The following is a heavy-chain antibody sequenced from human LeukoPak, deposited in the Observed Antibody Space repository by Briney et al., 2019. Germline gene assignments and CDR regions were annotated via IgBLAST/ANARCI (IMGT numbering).Heavy chain of an antibody. D-gene: IGHD5-18*01. V-gene: IGHV4-59*01. Sequence: GSLRLSCAASGFTFSSYSMNWIRQPPGKGLEWIGYIYYSGSTNYNPSLKSRVTISVDTSKNQFSLKLSSVTAADTAVYYCARADRGYSTFDYWGQGTLVTVSS. CDR3: ARADRGYSTFDY. CDR1: GFTFSSYS. J-gene: IGHJ4*02. CDR2: IYYSGST.